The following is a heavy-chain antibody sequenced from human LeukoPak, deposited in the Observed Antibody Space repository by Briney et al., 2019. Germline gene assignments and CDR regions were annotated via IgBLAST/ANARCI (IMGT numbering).Heavy chain of an antibody. J-gene: IGHJ4*02. D-gene: IGHD3-22*01. Sequence: SETLSLTCTASGYSISSAYYWGWSRRPPGKGREWIGSLYHSGSTYYNPSLKSRVIISVDTSKNQFSLRLSSVTAADTALYYCARAEVRFSGYYLPWGQGILVTVSS. CDR3: ARAEVRFSGYYLP. CDR1: GYSISSAYY. CDR2: LYHSGST. V-gene: IGHV4-38-2*02.